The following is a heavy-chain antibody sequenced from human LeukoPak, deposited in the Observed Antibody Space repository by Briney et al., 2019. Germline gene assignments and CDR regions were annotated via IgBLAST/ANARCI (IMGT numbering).Heavy chain of an antibody. CDR1: GGSFSGYY. V-gene: IGHV4-59*01. CDR2: IYYSGST. J-gene: IGHJ3*02. CDR3: AREGGNYGDYGYGAFDI. D-gene: IGHD4-17*01. Sequence: SETLSLTCAVYGGSFSGYYWSWIRQPPGKGLEWIGYIYYSGSTNYNPSLKSRVTISVDTSKNQFSLKLSSVTAADTAVYYCAREGGNYGDYGYGAFDIWGQGTMVTVSS.